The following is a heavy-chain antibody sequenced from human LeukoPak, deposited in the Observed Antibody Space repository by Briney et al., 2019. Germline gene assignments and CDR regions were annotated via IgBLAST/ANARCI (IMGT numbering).Heavy chain of an antibody. CDR1: GGSISSYY. Sequence: PSETLSLTCNVSGGSISSYYWSWIRQPPGKGLEWVGNIYYSGSTNYNPSFKSRVTISVDTSKNQFSLKLTSVTAADTAVYYCARHPDYYDGSGYWPPWGQGALVTVSS. V-gene: IGHV4-59*08. CDR3: ARHPDYYDGSGYWPP. J-gene: IGHJ5*02. CDR2: IYYSGST. D-gene: IGHD3-22*01.